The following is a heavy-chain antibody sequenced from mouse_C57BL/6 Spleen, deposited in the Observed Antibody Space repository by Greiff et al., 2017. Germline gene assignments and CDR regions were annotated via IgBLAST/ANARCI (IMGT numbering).Heavy chain of an antibody. CDR3: ARYLTTVVATGDY. CDR2: INPNNGGT. Sequence: EVQLQQSGPELVKPGASVKISCKASGYTFTDYYMNWVKQSHGKSLDWIGDINPNNGGTSYNQKFKGKATLTVDKSSSTAYMELRSLTSEDSAVYDCARYLTTVVATGDYWGQGTTLTVSS. CDR1: GYTFTDYY. D-gene: IGHD1-1*01. V-gene: IGHV1-26*01. J-gene: IGHJ2*01.